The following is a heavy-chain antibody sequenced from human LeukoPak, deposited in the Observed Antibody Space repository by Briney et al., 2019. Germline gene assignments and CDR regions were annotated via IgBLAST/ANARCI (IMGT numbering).Heavy chain of an antibody. Sequence: GGSLRLSCAASGFTFSSYGMSWVRQAPGKGLEWVAVISYDGSNKYYADSVKGRFTISRDNSKNTLYLQMNSLRAEDTAVYYCARGGTFTDIGYMDVWGKGTTVTISS. V-gene: IGHV3-30*03. D-gene: IGHD2-15*01. CDR2: ISYDGSNK. CDR1: GFTFSSYG. CDR3: ARGGTFTDIGYMDV. J-gene: IGHJ6*03.